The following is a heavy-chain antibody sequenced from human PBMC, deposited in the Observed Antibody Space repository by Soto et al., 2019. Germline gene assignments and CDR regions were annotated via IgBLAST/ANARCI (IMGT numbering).Heavy chain of an antibody. V-gene: IGHV1-69*02. D-gene: IGHD6-13*01. J-gene: IGHJ3*02. CDR1: GGTFSYYT. CDR2: IIPILDIA. CDR3: ARAQTLADAFDI. Sequence: QVQLVQSGAEVKKPGSSVKVSCKASGGTFSYYTISWVRQAPGQGLEWMGRIIPILDIAYYSQKFQGRVTITADKSTSRAYMELSSLRSEDTAVYYCARAQTLADAFDIWGQGTMVTVSS.